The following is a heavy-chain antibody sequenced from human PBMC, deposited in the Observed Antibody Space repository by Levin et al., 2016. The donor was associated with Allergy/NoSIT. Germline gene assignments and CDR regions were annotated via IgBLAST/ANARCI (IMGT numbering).Heavy chain of an antibody. CDR2: IYHSGNT. CDR1: GGSIGGYY. V-gene: IGHV4-59*01. Sequence: SETLSLTCTVSGGSIGGYYWSWIRQSPGKGLEWIGFIYHSGNTNYNPSLKSRVTVSLDPSKNQFSLKLKSVTAADTAVYYCARGPRYYFDSSGHHWFDPWGQGTLVTVSS. D-gene: IGHD3-22*01. J-gene: IGHJ5*02. CDR3: ARGPRYYFDSSGHHWFDP.